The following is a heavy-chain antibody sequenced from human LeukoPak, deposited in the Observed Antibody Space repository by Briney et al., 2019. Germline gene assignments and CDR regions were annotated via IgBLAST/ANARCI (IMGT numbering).Heavy chain of an antibody. CDR3: AKVGFYGDYLNWFDP. CDR2: IRYDGSNK. CDR1: GFTFSSYG. J-gene: IGHJ5*02. Sequence: PGGSLRLSCAASGFTFSSYGMHWVRQAPGKGLEWVAFIRYDGSNKYYADSVKGRFTISRDNSKNTLYLQMNRLRAEDTAVYYCAKVGFYGDYLNWFDPWGQGTLVTVSS. V-gene: IGHV3-30*02. D-gene: IGHD4-17*01.